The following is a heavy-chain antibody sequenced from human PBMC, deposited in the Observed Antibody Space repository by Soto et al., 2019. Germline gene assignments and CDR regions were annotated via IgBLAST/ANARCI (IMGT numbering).Heavy chain of an antibody. CDR2: IIPIFGTA. J-gene: IGHJ5*02. Sequence: QVQQVQSGAEVKKPGSSVKVSCKASGGTFSSYAISWVRQSPGQGLEWMGGIIPIFGTANYAQKFQGRVTITADEATSSAYMEMSSLRSEDTAVYYCAVPGVGNWCDHWGQGTLVTVSS. D-gene: IGHD2-2*01. CDR1: GGTFSSYA. CDR3: AVPGVGNWCDH. V-gene: IGHV1-69*12.